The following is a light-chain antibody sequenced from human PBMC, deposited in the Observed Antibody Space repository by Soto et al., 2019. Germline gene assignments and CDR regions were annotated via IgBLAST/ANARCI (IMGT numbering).Light chain of an antibody. V-gene: IGKV3-20*01. J-gene: IGKJ2*01. CDR1: QSVSSGY. Sequence: EIVLTQSPGTLSLSPGERATLSCRASQSVSSGYLAWYQHKPGQAPRLLIYGASRRATGIPDRFSGSGSGTDFTLTISRLEPEDFAVYYCQQYGNSPLFGQGTKLEIK. CDR3: QQYGNSPL. CDR2: GAS.